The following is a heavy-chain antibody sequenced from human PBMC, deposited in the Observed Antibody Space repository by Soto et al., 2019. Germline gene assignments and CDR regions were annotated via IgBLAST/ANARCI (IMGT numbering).Heavy chain of an antibody. Sequence: GGSLRLSCAASGFTFSDRYMDWVRQAPGKGLEWVGRTKNKANSYTTEYAASVKGRFTISRDDSRNSVYLQMNSLKTDDTAVYYCTIEGAYPGPDFDYWGQGTLVTVSS. J-gene: IGHJ4*02. CDR3: TIEGAYPGPDFDY. CDR1: GFTFSDRY. CDR2: TKNKANSYTT. D-gene: IGHD3-16*01. V-gene: IGHV3-72*01.